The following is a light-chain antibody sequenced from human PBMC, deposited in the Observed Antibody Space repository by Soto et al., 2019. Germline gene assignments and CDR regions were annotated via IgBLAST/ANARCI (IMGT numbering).Light chain of an antibody. Sequence: EIVMTQSPATLSVSPGEGATLSCRASQSVGRDLAWYQQKPGQAPRLLIYGASTRATGIPARFTGSGSGTEFTLAINSLQSEGFATYYCQKYNSAPFTFGPGTKVDIK. CDR1: QSVGRD. CDR2: GAS. J-gene: IGKJ3*01. CDR3: QKYNSAPFT. V-gene: IGKV3-15*01.